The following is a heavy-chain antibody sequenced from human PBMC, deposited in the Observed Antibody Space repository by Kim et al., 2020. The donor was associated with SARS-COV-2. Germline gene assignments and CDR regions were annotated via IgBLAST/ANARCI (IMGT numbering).Heavy chain of an antibody. V-gene: IGHV3-33*08. Sequence: GGSLRLSCSASGFTFSSYGMHWVRQAPGKGLEWVAVIWYDGSNKYYADSVKGRFTISRDNSKNTLYLQMSSLRAEDTAVYYCARDGAYWRGGDCYLPWGQGTLVTVSS. D-gene: IGHD2-21*02. CDR3: ARDGAYWRGGDCYLP. CDR2: IWYDGSNK. CDR1: GFTFSSYG. J-gene: IGHJ5*02.